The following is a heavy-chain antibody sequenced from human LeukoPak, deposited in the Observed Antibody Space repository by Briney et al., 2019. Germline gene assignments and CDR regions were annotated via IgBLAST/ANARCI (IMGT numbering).Heavy chain of an antibody. CDR1: GYTFTNYA. J-gene: IGHJ4*02. CDR3: ARGSYFYGSGSFMGSDY. V-gene: IGHV1-3*01. Sequence: EASVKVSCKASGYTFTNYAVHWVRQAPGQRLEWMGWINAGNGNTEYSQNFQDRVTITRDTSATTAYVELSSLRSEDTAVYYCARGSYFYGSGSFMGSDYWGQGTLVTVSS. CDR2: INAGNGNT. D-gene: IGHD3-10*01.